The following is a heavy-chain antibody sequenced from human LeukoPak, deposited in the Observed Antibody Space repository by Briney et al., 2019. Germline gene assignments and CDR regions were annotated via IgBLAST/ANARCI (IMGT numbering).Heavy chain of an antibody. CDR3: ASLYRFGLTKFDY. CDR1: GGSFRGDYY. Sequence: SETLSLTCTVSGGSFRGDYYWAWIRQPPGKGLEWIGSIYSGGRIYYNPSLKSRVSISVDTSKNQFSLRLSSVTAADTAVYYCASLYRFGLTKFDYWGQGTLVTVSS. CDR2: IYSGGRI. D-gene: IGHD3-10*01. J-gene: IGHJ4*02. V-gene: IGHV4-39*07.